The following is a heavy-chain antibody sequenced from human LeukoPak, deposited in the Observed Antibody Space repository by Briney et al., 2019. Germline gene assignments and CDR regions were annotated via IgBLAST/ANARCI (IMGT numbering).Heavy chain of an antibody. J-gene: IGHJ4*02. CDR3: ARDIPLGGVVVRGVRPDY. CDR1: GYTFTGYY. Sequence: ASVKVSCKASGYTFTGYYMHWVRQAPGQGLEWMGWINPNSGGTNYAQKFQGRVTMTRDTSISTAYMELSRLRSDDTAVYYCARDIPLGGVVVRGVRPDYWGQGTLVTVSS. D-gene: IGHD2-2*01. V-gene: IGHV1-2*02. CDR2: INPNSGGT.